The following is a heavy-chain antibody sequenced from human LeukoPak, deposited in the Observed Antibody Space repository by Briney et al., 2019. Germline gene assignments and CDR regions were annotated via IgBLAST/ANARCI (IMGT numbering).Heavy chain of an antibody. CDR1: GFTFSRHG. V-gene: IGHV3-21*01. CDR3: ARLATETQEYYYYYYMDV. D-gene: IGHD1-14*01. J-gene: IGHJ6*03. Sequence: GGTLTLSCAASGFTFSRHGMNWVRQAPGKGLEWVSSISSSSSYIYYADSVKGRFTISRDNAKNPLYLQMNSLRAEDTAVYYCARLATETQEYYYYYYMDVWGKGTTVTVSS. CDR2: ISSSSSYI.